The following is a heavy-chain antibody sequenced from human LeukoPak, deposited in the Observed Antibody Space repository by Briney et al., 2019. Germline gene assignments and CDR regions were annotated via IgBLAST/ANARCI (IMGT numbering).Heavy chain of an antibody. CDR3: ADNGMDV. CDR2: ISGSGGST. J-gene: IGHJ6*02. V-gene: IGHV3-23*01. CDR1: GFTFGKYW. Sequence: PGGSLRLSCVASGFTFGKYWMSWVRQAPGKGLEWVSAISGSGGSTYYADSVKGRFTISRDNSKNTLYLQMNSLRAEDTAVYYCADNGMDVWGQGTTVTVSS.